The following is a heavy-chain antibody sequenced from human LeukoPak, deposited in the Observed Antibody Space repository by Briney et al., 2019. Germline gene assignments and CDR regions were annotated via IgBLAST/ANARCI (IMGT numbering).Heavy chain of an antibody. Sequence: GESLKISCKGSGYSFTSYWIGWVRQMPGKGLEWMGIIYPGDSDTRYSPSFQGQVTISADKSISTAYLQWSSLKASDTAMYYCAMTPRGDTAMARFDYWGQGTLVTVSS. CDR3: AMTPRGDTAMARFDY. D-gene: IGHD5-18*01. J-gene: IGHJ4*02. CDR1: GYSFTSYW. V-gene: IGHV5-51*01. CDR2: IYPGDSDT.